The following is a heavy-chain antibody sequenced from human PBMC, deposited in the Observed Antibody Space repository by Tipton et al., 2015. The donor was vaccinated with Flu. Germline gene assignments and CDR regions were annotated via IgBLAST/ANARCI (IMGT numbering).Heavy chain of an antibody. V-gene: IGHV4-61*01. J-gene: IGHJ5*01. D-gene: IGHD4-11*01. CDR2: IFHSGNS. CDR3: ARRDYSNYVSEPKNWFDS. CDR1: GGSVRSGSYS. Sequence: TLSLTCTVSGGSVRSGSYSWSWIRQPPGKGLEWIGNIFHSGNSYHNPSLKSRVTMSVETSKNQLSLKLSSVTAADTAVYYCARRDYSNYVSEPKNWFDSWGQGVLVIVSS.